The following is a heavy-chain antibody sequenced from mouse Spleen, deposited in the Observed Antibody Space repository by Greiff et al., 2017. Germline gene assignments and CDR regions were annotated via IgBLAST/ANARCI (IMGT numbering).Heavy chain of an antibody. D-gene: IGHD1-1*02. J-gene: IGHJ3*01. CDR1: GFNIKDYY. Sequence: EVQRVESGAELVKPGASVKLSCTASGFNIKDYYMHWVKQRTEQGLEWIGRIDPEDGETKYAPKFQGKATITADTSSNTAYLQLSSLTSEDTAVYYCAEDYGSYEEVWFAYWGQGTLVTVSA. V-gene: IGHV14-2*01. CDR2: IDPEDGET. CDR3: AEDYGSYEEVWFAY.